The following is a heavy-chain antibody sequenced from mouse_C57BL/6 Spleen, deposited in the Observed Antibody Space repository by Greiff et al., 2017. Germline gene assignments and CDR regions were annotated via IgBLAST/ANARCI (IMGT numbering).Heavy chain of an antibody. J-gene: IGHJ1*03. D-gene: IGHD1-1*02. CDR3: ARGTPYGSRSFDG. CDR1: GYTFTDYY. CDR2: INPNNGGT. Sequence: EVQLQQSGPELVKPGASVKISCKASGYTFTDYYMNWVKQSHGKSLEWIGDINPNNGGTSYNQKFKGKATLTVDKSSSTAYMELRSLTSEDSAVYYCARGTPYGSRSFDGWGTGTTVTVSS. V-gene: IGHV1-26*01.